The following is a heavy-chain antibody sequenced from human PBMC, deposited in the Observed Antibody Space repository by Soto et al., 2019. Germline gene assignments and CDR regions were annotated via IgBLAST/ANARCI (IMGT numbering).Heavy chain of an antibody. CDR2: ISYDGSNK. CDR3: ARDRLRYNWNDFHYYYYGMDV. D-gene: IGHD1-1*01. CDR1: GFTFSSYA. Sequence: QVQLVESGGGVVQPGRSLRLSCAASGFTFSSYAMHWVRQAPGKGLEWVAVISYDGSNKYYADSVKGRFTISRDNSKNTLYLQMNSLSAEDTAVYYCARDRLRYNWNDFHYYYYGMDVWGQGTTVTVSS. J-gene: IGHJ6*02. V-gene: IGHV3-30-3*01.